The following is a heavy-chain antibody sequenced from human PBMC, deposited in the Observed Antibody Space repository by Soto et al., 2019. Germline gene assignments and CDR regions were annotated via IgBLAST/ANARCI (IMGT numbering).Heavy chain of an antibody. CDR1: GVSLSNPNW. Sequence: QVQLQESGPGLVKPSGTLSLTCAVSGVSLSNPNWWAWVRQAPGKGLEWIGEIDHSGSTNYNPSLDSRVHISVGRSQNQFSLKLSSVAAADTAVYYCARGIFYAFDFWGQGTMVTVSS. D-gene: IGHD3-9*01. CDR2: IDHSGST. CDR3: ARGIFYAFDF. V-gene: IGHV4-4*02. J-gene: IGHJ3*01.